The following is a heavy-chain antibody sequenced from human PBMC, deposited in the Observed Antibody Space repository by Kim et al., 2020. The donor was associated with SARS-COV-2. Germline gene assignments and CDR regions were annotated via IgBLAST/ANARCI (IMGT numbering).Heavy chain of an antibody. Sequence: GGSLRLSCAASGFTFSSYGMHWVRQAPGKGLEWVAVISYDGSNKYYADSVKGRFTISRDNSKNTLYLQMNSLRAEDTAVYYCAHEMESRIAAAGPFDYWGQGTLVTVSS. D-gene: IGHD6-13*01. J-gene: IGHJ4*02. CDR2: ISYDGSNK. CDR3: AHEMESRIAAAGPFDY. V-gene: IGHV3-30*18. CDR1: GFTFSSYG.